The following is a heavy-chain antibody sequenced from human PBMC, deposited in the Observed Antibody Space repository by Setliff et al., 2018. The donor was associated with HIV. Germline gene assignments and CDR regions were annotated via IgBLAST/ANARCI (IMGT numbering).Heavy chain of an antibody. CDR3: TTGLGGSYDAFDI. CDR1: GFTFGDSA. V-gene: IGHV3-49*04. J-gene: IGHJ3*02. D-gene: IGHD1-26*01. CDR2: IRSKAYGGTT. Sequence: PGGSLRLSCTTYGFTFGDSAMSWVRQAPGKGLEWVCFIRSKAYGGTTEYAASVKGRFTISRDDSKNTLYLQMNSLKTEDTAVYYCTTGLGGSYDAFDIWGQGTMVTVSS.